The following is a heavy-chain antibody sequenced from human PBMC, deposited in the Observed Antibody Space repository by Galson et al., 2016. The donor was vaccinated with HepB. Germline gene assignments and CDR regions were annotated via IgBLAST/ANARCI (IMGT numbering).Heavy chain of an antibody. CDR1: GYTFRNNG. V-gene: IGHV1-18*04. CDR3: ARVAKLAVDYGWFDP. Sequence: SVKVSCKASGYTFRNNGITWVRQAPGQGLEWMGWINTDNGKTNDAQKFKGRVTMTRDTSTSTAYMELRRLRSDDTAVYYCARVAKLAVDYGWFDPWGQGTLVTVSS. CDR2: INTDNGKT. D-gene: IGHD4-17*01. J-gene: IGHJ5*02.